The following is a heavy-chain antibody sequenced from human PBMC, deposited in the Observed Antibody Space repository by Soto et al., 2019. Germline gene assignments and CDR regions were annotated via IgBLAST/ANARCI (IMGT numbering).Heavy chain of an antibody. CDR3: AKALGSDWFHYIWFDP. Sequence: ELQLLESGGGLVQPGGSLRLSCAASGFTFSDYAMSWVRQAPGKGLEWVSAIGTRDDIFYADSVKGRFTISRDDSKNTLYLQMNSLRAEDTALYYCAKALGSDWFHYIWFDPWGQGTLVTVSS. D-gene: IGHD3-9*01. CDR1: GFTFSDYA. J-gene: IGHJ5*02. CDR2: IGTRDDI. V-gene: IGHV3-23*01.